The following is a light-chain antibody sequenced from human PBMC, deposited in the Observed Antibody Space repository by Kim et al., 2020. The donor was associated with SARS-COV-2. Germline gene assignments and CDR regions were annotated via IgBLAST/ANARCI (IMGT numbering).Light chain of an antibody. CDR2: RNN. CDR1: SSNIGSNY. J-gene: IGLJ2*01. V-gene: IGLV1-47*01. Sequence: ELTQPPSASWTPGQRVTISCSGSSSNIGSNYVYWYQQLPGTAPKLLIYRNNQRPSGVPDRFSGSKSGTPASLAISGLRSEDEADYYCAAWDDSLSVVFGGGTQLTVL. CDR3: AAWDDSLSVV.